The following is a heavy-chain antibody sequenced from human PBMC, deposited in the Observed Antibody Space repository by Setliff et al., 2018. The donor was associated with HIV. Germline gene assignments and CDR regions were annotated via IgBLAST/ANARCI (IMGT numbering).Heavy chain of an antibody. CDR1: GYTLTELS. CDR2: FDPKDGKT. J-gene: IGHJ4*02. CDR3: VTGSAARPFDY. D-gene: IGHD6-6*01. Sequence: ASVKVSCKVSGYTLTELSRHWVRQAPGKGLEWMGSFDPKDGKTRYAQKFQGRVTMTEDTSTDTAYMELSSLRSEGTAVYYYVTGSAARPFDYWGQGTLVTV. V-gene: IGHV1-24*01.